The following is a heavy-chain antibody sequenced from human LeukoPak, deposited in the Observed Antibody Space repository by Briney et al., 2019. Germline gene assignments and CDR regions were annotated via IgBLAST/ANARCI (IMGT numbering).Heavy chain of an antibody. J-gene: IGHJ4*02. CDR3: TTVRGAVVTPVPPDY. D-gene: IGHD4-23*01. CDR2: IKSKTDGGTT. V-gene: IGHV3-15*01. Sequence: GGSLRLSCAASGFTFSNAWMSWVRQAPGKGLEWVGRIKSKTDGGTTDYAAPVKGRFTISRDDSKNTLYLQMNSLKTEDTAVYYCTTVRGAVVTPVPPDYWGQGTLVTVSS. CDR1: GFTFSNAW.